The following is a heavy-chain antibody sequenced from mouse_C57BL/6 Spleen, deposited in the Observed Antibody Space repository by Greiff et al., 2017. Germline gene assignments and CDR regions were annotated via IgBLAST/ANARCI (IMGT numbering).Heavy chain of an antibody. V-gene: IGHV1-82*01. D-gene: IGHD2-1*01. CDR2: IYPGDGDT. CDR3: ARSDGKGISY. Sequence: QVQLQQSGPELVKPGASVKISCKASGYAFSSSWMNWVKQRPGKGLEWIGRIYPGDGDTNYNGKFKGKATLTADKSSSTAYMQLSSLTSEDSAVYFCARSDGKGISYWGQGTLVTVSA. J-gene: IGHJ3*01. CDR1: GYAFSSSW.